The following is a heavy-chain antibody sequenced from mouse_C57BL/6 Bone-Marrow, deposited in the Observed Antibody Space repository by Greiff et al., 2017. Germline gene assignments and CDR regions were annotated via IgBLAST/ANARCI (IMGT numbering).Heavy chain of an antibody. CDR2: ISNGGGST. V-gene: IGHV5-12*01. J-gene: IGHJ1*03. Sequence: EVKLVESGGGLVQPGGSLTLSCAASGFTFSDYYMYWVRQTPEKRLEWVAYISNGGGSTYYPDTVKGRFTISRDNAKNTLYLQMSRLKSEDTAMYYCARQYSNYWYFDVWGTGTTVTVSS. D-gene: IGHD2-5*01. CDR3: ARQYSNYWYFDV. CDR1: GFTFSDYY.